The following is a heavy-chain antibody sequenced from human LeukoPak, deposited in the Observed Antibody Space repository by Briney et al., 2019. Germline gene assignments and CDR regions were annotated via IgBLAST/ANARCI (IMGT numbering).Heavy chain of an antibody. V-gene: IGHV3-20*04. CDR2: INWNGGST. CDR3: ARVYYYGSGSYLDY. J-gene: IGHJ4*02. CDR1: GFTFDDYG. Sequence: GGSLRLSCAASGFTFDDYGMSWVRHAPGKGLEWVSGINWNGGSTGYADSVKGRFTISRDNAKNSLYLQMNSLRAEDTASYYCARVYYYGSGSYLDYWGQGTLVTVSS. D-gene: IGHD3-10*01.